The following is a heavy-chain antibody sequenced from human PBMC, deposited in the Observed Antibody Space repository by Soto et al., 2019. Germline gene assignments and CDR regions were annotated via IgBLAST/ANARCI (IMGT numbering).Heavy chain of an antibody. Sequence: PSETLSLTCSVSGAALNSGNYYWSWIRQVPGKGLEWIGPIYVTGAVDYNPSLRDRITIAQDTSERQFSLNLRLVTAADTAVYYCARLRIATNNYKWFDPWGQGTLVTVS. D-gene: IGHD2-21*01. CDR3: ARLRIATNNYKWFDP. CDR2: IYVTGAV. V-gene: IGHV4-31*03. J-gene: IGHJ5*02. CDR1: GAALNSGNYY.